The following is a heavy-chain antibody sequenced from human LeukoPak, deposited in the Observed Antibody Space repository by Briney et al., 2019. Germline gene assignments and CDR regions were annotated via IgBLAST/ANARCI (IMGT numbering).Heavy chain of an antibody. Sequence: GGSLRLSCAASGFTFSSYSMNWVRQAPGKGLEWVSYISSSSSTIYYADSVKGRFTISRDNAKNSLYLQMNSLRAEDTAVYYCARDPYQLSTVTTLVDYWGQGTLVTVSS. J-gene: IGHJ4*02. V-gene: IGHV3-48*04. CDR1: GFTFSSYS. D-gene: IGHD4-11*01. CDR3: ARDPYQLSTVTTLVDY. CDR2: ISSSSSTI.